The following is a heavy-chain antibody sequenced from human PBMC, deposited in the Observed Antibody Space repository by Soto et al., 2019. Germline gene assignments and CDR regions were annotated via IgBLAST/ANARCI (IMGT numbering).Heavy chain of an antibody. CDR1: GFTFSSYA. J-gene: IGHJ4*02. D-gene: IGHD2-15*01. Sequence: QVQLVESGGGVVQPGRSLRLSCAASGFTFSSYAMHWVRQAPGKGLEWVAVISYDGSNKYYADSVKGRFPISRDNSKNTLYLQMNSLRAEDTAVYYCARDEGSCLGYWGQGTLVTVCS. CDR3: ARDEGSCLGY. CDR2: ISYDGSNK. V-gene: IGHV3-30-3*01.